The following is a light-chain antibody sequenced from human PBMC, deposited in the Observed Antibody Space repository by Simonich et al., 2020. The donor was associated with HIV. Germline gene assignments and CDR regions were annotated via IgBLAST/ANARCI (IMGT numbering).Light chain of an antibody. Sequence: EIVLTQSPGTLSLSPGERVTLSCRASQSVSSSYLAWYQQKLGQAPRLLIYGTSNRATGIPDRFSGSGSGTDFTLTISRLEPEDYAVYYCQQYNNWPTFGGGTKVEIK. V-gene: IGKV3-20*01. CDR3: QQYNNWPT. J-gene: IGKJ4*01. CDR2: GTS. CDR1: QSVSSSY.